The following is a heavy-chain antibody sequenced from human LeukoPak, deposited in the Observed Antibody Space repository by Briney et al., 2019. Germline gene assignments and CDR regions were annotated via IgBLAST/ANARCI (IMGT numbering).Heavy chain of an antibody. Sequence: GGSLRLSCAASGFTFSSYAMSWVRQAPGKGLEWVSAISGSGGSTNYADSVKGRFTISRDNSKNTLYLQMNSLRAEDTAVYYCAKDLLTDFWSGYYRYYFDYWGQGTLVTVSS. V-gene: IGHV3-23*01. D-gene: IGHD3-3*01. J-gene: IGHJ4*02. CDR3: AKDLLTDFWSGYYRYYFDY. CDR1: GFTFSSYA. CDR2: ISGSGGST.